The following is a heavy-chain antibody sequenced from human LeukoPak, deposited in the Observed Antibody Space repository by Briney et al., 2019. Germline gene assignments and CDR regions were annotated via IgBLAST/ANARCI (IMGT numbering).Heavy chain of an antibody. CDR2: ISSSSSYI. D-gene: IGHD2-15*01. J-gene: IGHJ4*02. Sequence: GGSLRLSCAASGFTFSSYSMNWVRQAPGKGLEWVSSISSSSSYIYYADSVKGRFTISRDNSKNTLYLQMNSLRAEDTAVYYCARDLAVAATDFDHWGQGTLVTVSS. CDR1: GFTFSSYS. V-gene: IGHV3-21*01. CDR3: ARDLAVAATDFDH.